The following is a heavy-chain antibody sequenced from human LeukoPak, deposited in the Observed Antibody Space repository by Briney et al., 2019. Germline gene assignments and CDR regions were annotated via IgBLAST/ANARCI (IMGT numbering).Heavy chain of an antibody. CDR2: ISYDGSNK. CDR1: GFTFSSYG. D-gene: IGHD2-15*01. CDR3: AVLGYCSGGSCGWGDY. J-gene: IGHJ4*02. V-gene: IGHV3-30*03. Sequence: GSLRLSCAASGFTFSSYGMHWVRQAPGKGLEWVAVISYDGSNKYYADSVKGRFTISRDNSKNTLYLQMNSLRAEDTAVYYCAVLGYCSGGSCGWGDYWGQGTLVTVSS.